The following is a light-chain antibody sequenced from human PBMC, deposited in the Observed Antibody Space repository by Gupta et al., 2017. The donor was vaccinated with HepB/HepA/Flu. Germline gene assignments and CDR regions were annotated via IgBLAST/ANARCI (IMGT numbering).Light chain of an antibody. J-gene: IGKJ2*01. CDR2: GAS. CDR3: QQYGSSPYT. V-gene: IGKV3-20*01. Sequence: EIVLTQSPGTLSLSPGERATLSCRASQSVSSSYLAWYQQKPGQAPRLLIYGASSRATGIPDSFSGSGSGTDFTLTISRLEPEDFAVDYCQQYGSSPYTFGQGTKLEIK. CDR1: QSVSSSY.